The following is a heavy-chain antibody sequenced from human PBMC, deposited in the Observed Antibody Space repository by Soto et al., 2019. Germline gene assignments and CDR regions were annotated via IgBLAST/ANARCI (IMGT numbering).Heavy chain of an antibody. D-gene: IGHD1-1*01. V-gene: IGHV1-8*02. CDR1: GYTFTSYG. J-gene: IGHJ6*02. Sequence: ASVKVSCKASGYTFTSYGINWVRQATGQGLEWLGWMSPNSGATGYAQKFQDRVTMTRDTSMTTAYMELSNLRSEDTAMYYCARGVDAGVDVWGQGTTVTVSS. CDR2: MSPNSGAT. CDR3: ARGVDAGVDV.